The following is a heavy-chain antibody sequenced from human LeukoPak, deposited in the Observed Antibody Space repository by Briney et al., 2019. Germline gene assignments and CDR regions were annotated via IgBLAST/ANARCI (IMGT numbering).Heavy chain of an antibody. Sequence: SETLSLTCTVSGYSLSSGYYRGLVRQPPRKGLEWIGSIYHSGSTYYNPSLKSRVTISVDTSKNQFSLKLSAVTAADTAVYYCARVFIAVARNWFDPWGQGTLVTVSS. V-gene: IGHV4-38-2*02. CDR2: IYHSGST. CDR1: GYSLSSGYY. J-gene: IGHJ5*02. CDR3: ARVFIAVARNWFDP. D-gene: IGHD6-19*01.